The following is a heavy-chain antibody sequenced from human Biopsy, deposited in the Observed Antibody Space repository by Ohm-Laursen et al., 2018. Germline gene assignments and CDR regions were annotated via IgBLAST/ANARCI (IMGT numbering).Heavy chain of an antibody. CDR2: ISWHSGSR. Sequence: SLRLSCAASGFTFDDHVMHWVRQAPGKGLEWVSGISWHSGSRGYADSVKGRFTISRDNAKKLLYLQMNSLRAEDTASYYCAKDVRVKVQLDGMDVWGQGTTVTVSS. CDR1: GFTFDDHV. D-gene: IGHD1-1*01. J-gene: IGHJ6*02. CDR3: AKDVRVKVQLDGMDV. V-gene: IGHV3-9*01.